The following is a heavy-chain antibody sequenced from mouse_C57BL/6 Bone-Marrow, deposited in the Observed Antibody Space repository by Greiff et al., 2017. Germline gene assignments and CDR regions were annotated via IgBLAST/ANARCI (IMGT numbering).Heavy chain of an antibody. D-gene: IGHD2-3*01. J-gene: IGHJ2*01. CDR1: GYTFTSYW. CDR3: ARRGYYDY. CDR2: IHPNSGST. Sequence: FQLQQPGAELVKPGASVKLSCKASGYTFTSYWMHWVKQRPGQGLEWIGMIHPNSGSTNYNEKFKSKATLTVDKSSSTAYRQLSSLTSEDSAVYYCARRGYYDYWGQGTTLTVSS. V-gene: IGHV1-64*01.